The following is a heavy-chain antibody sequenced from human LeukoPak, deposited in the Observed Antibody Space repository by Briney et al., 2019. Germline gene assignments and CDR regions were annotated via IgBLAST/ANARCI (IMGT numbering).Heavy chain of an antibody. CDR1: GFTFSSYG. V-gene: IGHV3-30*18. CDR3: AKDLLMNDYGDPLGAFDI. Sequence: PGRSLRLSCAASGFTFSSYGMHWVRQAPGKGLEWVAVISYDGSNKYYADSVKGRFTISRDNSKNTLYLQMSSLRAEDTAVYYCAKDLLMNDYGDPLGAFDIWGQGTMVTVSS. CDR2: ISYDGSNK. D-gene: IGHD4-17*01. J-gene: IGHJ3*02.